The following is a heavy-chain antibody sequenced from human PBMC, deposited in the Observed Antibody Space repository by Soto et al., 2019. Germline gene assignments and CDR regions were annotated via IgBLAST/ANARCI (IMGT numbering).Heavy chain of an antibody. V-gene: IGHV3-23*01. CDR1: GFTFSSYA. J-gene: IGHJ4*02. CDR3: AKGRGDYGGGFDY. D-gene: IGHD4-17*01. Sequence: GGSLRLACAASGFTFSSYAMSWVRQAPGKGLEWVSAISGSGGSTYYADSVKGRFTISRDNSKNTLYLQMNSLRAEDTAVYYCAKGRGDYGGGFDYWGQGTLVTVSS. CDR2: ISGSGGST.